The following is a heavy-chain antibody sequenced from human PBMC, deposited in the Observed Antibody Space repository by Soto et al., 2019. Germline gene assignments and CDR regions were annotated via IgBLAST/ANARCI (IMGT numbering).Heavy chain of an antibody. CDR2: ISSSSSTI. J-gene: IGHJ6*03. V-gene: IGHV3-48*01. CDR1: GFTFSSYS. D-gene: IGHD2-15*01. CDR3: ARVGYCSGGSCHFFNYYYYMDV. Sequence: EVQLVESGGGLVQPGGSLRLSCEASGFTFSSYSMNWVRQAPGKGLEWVSYISSSSSTIYYADSVKGRFTISRDNAKNSLYLQMNSLRAEDTAVYYCARVGYCSGGSCHFFNYYYYMDVWGKGTTVTVSS.